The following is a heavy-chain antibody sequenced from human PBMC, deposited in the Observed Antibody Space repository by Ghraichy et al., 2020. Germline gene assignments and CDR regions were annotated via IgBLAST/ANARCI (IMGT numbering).Heavy chain of an antibody. D-gene: IGHD2-15*01. V-gene: IGHV4-59*12. Sequence: SETLSLTCTVSGGSINSYYWSWIRQPAGKGLEWIGRFYASGNTNYASGTTNYNPSLKRRVTMSVDTSKNQFSLKLSSVTAADTAVYYCVREGYCSGGSCHTLLDYWGQGTLVTVSS. CDR3: VREGYCSGGSCHTLLDY. J-gene: IGHJ4*02. CDR1: GGSINSYY. CDR2: FYASGNT.